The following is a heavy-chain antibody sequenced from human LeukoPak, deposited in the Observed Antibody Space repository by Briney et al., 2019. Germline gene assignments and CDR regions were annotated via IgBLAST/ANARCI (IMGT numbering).Heavy chain of an antibody. J-gene: IGHJ4*02. CDR3: ARDRRYYYGSGSSNYFDY. CDR2: ISAYNGNT. D-gene: IGHD3-10*01. Sequence: ASVKVSCKASGYTFTSYGISWVRQAPGQGLEWMGRISAYNGNTNYAQKLQGRVTMTTDTSTSTAYMELRSLRSDDTAVYYCARDRRYYYGSGSSNYFDYWGQGTLVTVSS. CDR1: GYTFTSYG. V-gene: IGHV1-18*04.